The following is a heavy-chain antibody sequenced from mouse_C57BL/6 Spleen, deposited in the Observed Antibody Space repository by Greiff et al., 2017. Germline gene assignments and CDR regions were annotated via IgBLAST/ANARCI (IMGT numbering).Heavy chain of an antibody. CDR1: GYTFTDYY. D-gene: IGHD2-3*01. Sequence: EVQLQQSGPVLVKPGASVKMSCKASGYTFTDYYMNWVKQSHGKSLEWIGVINPYHGGTSYNQKFKGKATLTVDKSSSTAYMELNSLTSEDSAVYYCARDGYSYFDYWGQGTTRTGSS. V-gene: IGHV1-19*01. J-gene: IGHJ2*01. CDR2: INPYHGGT. CDR3: ARDGYSYFDY.